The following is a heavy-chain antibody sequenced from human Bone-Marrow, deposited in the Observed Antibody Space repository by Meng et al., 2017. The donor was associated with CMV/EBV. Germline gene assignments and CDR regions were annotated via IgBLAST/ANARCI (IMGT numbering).Heavy chain of an antibody. CDR2: IYYSGST. J-gene: IGHJ4*02. V-gene: IGHV4-39*07. D-gene: IGHD2-15*01. CDR1: GGSISSSSYY. CDR3: ARESSGGTHYFDY. Sequence: SETLSLTCTVSGGSISSSSYYWGWIRQPPGKGLEWIGSIYYSGSTYYNPSLKSRVTISVDTSKNQFSLKLSSVTAADTAVYYCARESSGGTHYFDYWGQGTLVTVSS.